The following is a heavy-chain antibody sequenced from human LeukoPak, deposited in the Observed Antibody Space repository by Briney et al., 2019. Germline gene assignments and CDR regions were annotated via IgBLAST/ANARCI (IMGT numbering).Heavy chain of an antibody. D-gene: IGHD6-19*01. J-gene: IGHJ4*02. V-gene: IGHV3-48*03. CDR1: GFTLRSYE. CDR2: SSSSGSSI. CDR3: ARGSQFNSGWYLFDY. Sequence: GGSLRLSCAASGFTLRSYEMNWVRKAPGKGLEWLSYSSSSGSSIYYADSVKGRFTISRDNTKNSLYLQMNSLRAEDTAVYYCARGSQFNSGWYLFDYWGQGTLVTVSS.